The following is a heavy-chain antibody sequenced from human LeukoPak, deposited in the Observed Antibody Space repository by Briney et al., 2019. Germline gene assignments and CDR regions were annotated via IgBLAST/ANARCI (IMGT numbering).Heavy chain of an antibody. V-gene: IGHV4-59*01. D-gene: IGHD3-3*01. CDR3: ARVQYYDFWSGYDAFDI. Sequence: SETLSLTCTVSGGSISSYYWSWIRQPPGKGLEWIGYIYYSGSTNYNPSLKSRVTISVDTSKNQFSLKLSSVTAADTAVYYCARVQYYDFWSGYDAFDIWGQGTMVTVSS. J-gene: IGHJ3*02. CDR2: IYYSGST. CDR1: GGSISSYY.